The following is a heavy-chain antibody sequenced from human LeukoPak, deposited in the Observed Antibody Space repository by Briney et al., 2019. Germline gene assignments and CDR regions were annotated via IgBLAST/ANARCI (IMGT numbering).Heavy chain of an antibody. Sequence: SETLSLTCTVSGGSISSSSYYWGWIRQPPGKGLEWIGSIYYSGSTYYNPSLKSRVTISVDTSKNQFSLKLSSVTAADTAVYYCARDVGYCGGDCYSRGEWFDPWGQGTLVTVSS. CDR3: ARDVGYCGGDCYSRGEWFDP. CDR1: GGSISSSSYY. J-gene: IGHJ5*02. CDR2: IYYSGST. D-gene: IGHD2-21*02. V-gene: IGHV4-39*07.